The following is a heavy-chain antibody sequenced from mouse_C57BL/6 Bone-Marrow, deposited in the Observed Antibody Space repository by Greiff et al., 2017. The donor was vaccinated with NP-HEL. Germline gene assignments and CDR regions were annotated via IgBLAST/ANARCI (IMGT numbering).Heavy chain of an antibody. CDR3: RTTVVATNWYFDV. J-gene: IGHJ1*03. D-gene: IGHD1-1*01. CDR2: LWGGGST. CDR1: GFSLTSYG. Sequence: VKLVESGPGLVAPSQSLSITCTVSGFSLTSYGVDWVRQPPGKGLEWLGVLWGGGSTNYNSALMSRLSISKDNSKSQVFLKMNSLQTDDTAMDYCRTTVVATNWYFDVWGTGTTVTVSS. V-gene: IGHV2-9*01.